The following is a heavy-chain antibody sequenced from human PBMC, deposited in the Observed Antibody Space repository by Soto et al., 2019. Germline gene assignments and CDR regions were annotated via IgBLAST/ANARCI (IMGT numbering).Heavy chain of an antibody. J-gene: IGHJ4*02. D-gene: IGHD3-22*01. CDR3: AVIVVVNGVYFDY. Sequence: EVQLVESGGGLVQPGGSLRLSCAASGFTFSDHYMDWVRQAPGKGLEWVGRTRNKANSYTTEYAASVKGRFTISRDDSKNSLYLQMNSLKTEDTAVYYCAVIVVVNGVYFDYWGQGTLVTVSS. CDR1: GFTFSDHY. CDR2: TRNKANSYTT. V-gene: IGHV3-72*01.